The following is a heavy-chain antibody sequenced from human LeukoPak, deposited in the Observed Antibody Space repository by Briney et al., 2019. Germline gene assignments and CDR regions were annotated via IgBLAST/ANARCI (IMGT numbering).Heavy chain of an antibody. CDR3: ARVSLITIFGVVSPHYMDV. V-gene: IGHV4-39*07. CDR1: GGSISSSSYY. Sequence: PSETLSLTCTVSGGSISSSSYYWGWIRQPPGKGLEWIGSIYYSGSTYYNPSLKSRVTISVDTSKNQFSLKLSSVTAADTAVYFCARVSLITIFGVVSPHYMDVWGKGTTVTVSS. CDR2: IYYSGST. J-gene: IGHJ6*03. D-gene: IGHD3-3*01.